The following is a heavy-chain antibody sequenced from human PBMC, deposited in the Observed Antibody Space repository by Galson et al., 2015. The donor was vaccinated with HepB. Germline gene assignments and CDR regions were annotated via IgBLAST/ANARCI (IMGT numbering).Heavy chain of an antibody. J-gene: IGHJ4*02. V-gene: IGHV3-33*01. Sequence: SLRLSCAASGFTFSSYGMHWVRQAPGKGLEWVAVIWYDGSNKYYADSVKGRFTISRDNSKNTLYLQMNSLRAEDTAMYYCARETSGWYLGEVDYWGQGTLVTVSS. CDR1: GFTFSSYG. CDR3: ARETSGWYLGEVDY. CDR2: IWYDGSNK. D-gene: IGHD6-19*01.